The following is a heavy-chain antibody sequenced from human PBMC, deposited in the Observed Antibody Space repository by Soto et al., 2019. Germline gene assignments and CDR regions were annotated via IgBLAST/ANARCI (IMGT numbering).Heavy chain of an antibody. CDR3: ARSPAATGTSWLDT. V-gene: IGHV1-18*04. CDR1: GYTFTNYG. D-gene: IGHD6-13*01. Sequence: ASVKVSCKASGYTFTNYGITWVRQAPGEGPEWMGWISAYNGHTNYAQKVQGRVTMTTDTSTSTAYMELRRLRYDDTAVFYCARSPAATGTSWLDTWGQGTLVTVSS. J-gene: IGHJ5*02. CDR2: ISAYNGHT.